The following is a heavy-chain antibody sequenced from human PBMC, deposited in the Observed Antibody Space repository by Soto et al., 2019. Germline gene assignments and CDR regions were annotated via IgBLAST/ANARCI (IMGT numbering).Heavy chain of an antibody. CDR2: INPSGGST. CDR1: GYGFTSYF. V-gene: IGHV1-46*01. CDR3: ARLSDYYDSSGRPFDY. D-gene: IGHD3-22*01. J-gene: IGHJ4*02. Sequence: GASVKVSCKASGYGFTSYFMHWVRQAPGQGLEWMGIINPSGGSTVYAQKFQGRVTMTGDTSMSTVYMELTSLRSEDTAVYYCARLSDYYDSSGRPFDYWGQGTLVTVST.